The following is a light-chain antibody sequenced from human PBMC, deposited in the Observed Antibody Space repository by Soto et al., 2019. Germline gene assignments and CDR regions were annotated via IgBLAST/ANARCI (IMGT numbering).Light chain of an antibody. CDR3: QQSYSTPRT. J-gene: IGKJ1*01. CDR2: AAS. V-gene: IGKV1-39*01. CDR1: QSISSN. Sequence: IQMSQSQSCLSASVGDRVNITCRASQSISSNLNWYQPKPGKAPKLLIYAASSLQSGVPSRFSGSGSGTDFTLTISSLQPEDFATYYCQQSYSTPRTAGQGTKVDIK.